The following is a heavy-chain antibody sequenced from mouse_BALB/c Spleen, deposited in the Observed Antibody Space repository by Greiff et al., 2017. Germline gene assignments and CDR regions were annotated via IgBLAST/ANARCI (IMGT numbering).Heavy chain of an antibody. CDR3: ARAPDYYGSSWYYMDY. CDR2: SRNKANDYTT. V-gene: IGHV7-1*02. Sequence: EVKLLESGGGLVQPGGSLRLSCATSGFTFSDFYMEWVRQPPGKRLAWIAASRNKANDYTTEYSASVKGRFIVSRDTSQSILYLQMNALRAEDTAIDYCARAPDYYGSSWYYMDYWGQGTTLTVSS. CDR1: GFTFSDFY. D-gene: IGHD1-1*01. J-gene: IGHJ2*01.